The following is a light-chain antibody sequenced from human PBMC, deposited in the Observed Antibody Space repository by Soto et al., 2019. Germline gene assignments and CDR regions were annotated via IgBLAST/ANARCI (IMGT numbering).Light chain of an antibody. J-gene: IGLJ1*01. CDR3: AAWDDSLSGSYV. CDR2: RNN. Sequence: QSVLTQPPSASGTPGQRVTISCSGSSSNIGSNYVYWYQQLPGTAPKLLIYRNNQRPSGVPDRFSGSKSGTSASLAISELPSEYEADYYCAAWDDSLSGSYVFGTGTKVTVL. CDR1: SSNIGSNY. V-gene: IGLV1-47*01.